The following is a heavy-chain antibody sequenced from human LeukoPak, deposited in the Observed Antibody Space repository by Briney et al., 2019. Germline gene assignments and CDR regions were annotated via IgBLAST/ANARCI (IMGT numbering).Heavy chain of an antibody. D-gene: IGHD4-23*01. J-gene: IGHJ4*02. CDR1: GGSISSSSYY. CDR2: IYYSGST. V-gene: IGHV4-39*01. Sequence: SETLSLTCTVSGGSISSSSYYWGWIRQPPGKGLEWIGSIYYSGSTYYNPSLKSRVTISVDTSKNQFSLKLSSVTAADTAVYYCARARVVEPFDYWGQGTLVTVSS. CDR3: ARARVVEPFDY.